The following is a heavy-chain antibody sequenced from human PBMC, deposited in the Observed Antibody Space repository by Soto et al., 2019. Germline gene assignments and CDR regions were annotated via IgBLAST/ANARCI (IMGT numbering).Heavy chain of an antibody. CDR1: GYTFTVYY. V-gene: IGHV1-2*02. CDR3: ARDLAKGGGSAGFDY. Sequence: SVKVSCKASGYTFTVYYMHWVRQAPGQGLEWMGWINPKSGGTMYPQKFQGRVTMTWDTSISTAYMALTRLRSDDTAVYYCARDLAKGGGSAGFDYWGQGTLVTVSS. D-gene: IGHD1-26*01. CDR2: INPKSGGT. J-gene: IGHJ4*02.